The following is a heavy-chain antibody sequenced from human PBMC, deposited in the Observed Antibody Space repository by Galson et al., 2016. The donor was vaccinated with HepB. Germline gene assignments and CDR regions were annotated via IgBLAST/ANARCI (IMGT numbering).Heavy chain of an antibody. D-gene: IGHD4/OR15-4a*01. CDR3: AIRQRGRANLDDAFHF. CDR1: GYAFDNSW. V-gene: IGHV5-51*01. CDR2: IWPGDSDT. J-gene: IGHJ3*01. Sequence: QSGAEVKQPGESVKTSCQGFGYAFDNSWIGWVRHMPGKGLEWMGIIWPGDSDTRYSPAFQGQVTISVDKSITTAFLHWGGLKAPDSGMYYCAIRQRGRANLDDAFHFWGQGTMLIVSS.